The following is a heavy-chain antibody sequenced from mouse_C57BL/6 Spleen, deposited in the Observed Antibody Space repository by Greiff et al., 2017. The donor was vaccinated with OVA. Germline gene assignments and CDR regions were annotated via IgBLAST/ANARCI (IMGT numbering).Heavy chain of an antibody. CDR2: INPNNGGT. CDR1: GYTFTDYN. D-gene: IGHD2-1*01. J-gene: IGHJ2*01. Sequence: EVKVVESGPELVKPGASVKMSCKASGYTFTDYNMHWVKQSHGKSLEWIGYINPNNGGTSYNQKFKGKATLTVNKYSSTAYMELRSLTSEDSAVYYCARSVYYGNYADYWGQGTTLTVSS. CDR3: ARSVYYGNYADY. V-gene: IGHV1-22*01.